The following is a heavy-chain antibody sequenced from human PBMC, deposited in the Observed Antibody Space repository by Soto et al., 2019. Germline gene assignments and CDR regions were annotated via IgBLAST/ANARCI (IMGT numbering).Heavy chain of an antibody. CDR3: ARHVIAAAQRSGDV. CDR1: GYSFTSYW. V-gene: IGHV5-10-1*01. Sequence: PGESLKISCKVSGYSFTSYWISWVRQMPGKGLEWMGRIDPSDSYTNYSPSFQGHVTISADKSISTAYLQWSSLKASDTAMYYCARHVIAAAQRSGDVWGQGTTVTVSS. D-gene: IGHD6-13*01. CDR2: IDPSDSYT. J-gene: IGHJ6*02.